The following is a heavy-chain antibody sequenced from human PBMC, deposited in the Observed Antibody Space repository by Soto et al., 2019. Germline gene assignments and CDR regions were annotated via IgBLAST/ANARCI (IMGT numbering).Heavy chain of an antibody. V-gene: IGHV3-23*04. CDR2: ISGSGGST. J-gene: IGHJ4*02. CDR1: GFTFNTYW. D-gene: IGHD2-15*01. Sequence: EVQLVESGGGLVQPGGSLRLSCAASGFTFNTYWMHWVRQVPGKGLVWVSAISGSGGSTYYADSVKGRFTISRDNSKNTLYLQMNSLRAEDTAVYYCAKDLNPLGYCSGGSCYSVTFDYWGQGTLVTVSS. CDR3: AKDLNPLGYCSGGSCYSVTFDY.